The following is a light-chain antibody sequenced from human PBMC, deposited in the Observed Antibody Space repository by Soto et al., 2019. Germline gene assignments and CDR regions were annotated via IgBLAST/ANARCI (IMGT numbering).Light chain of an antibody. CDR1: KIGSKS. V-gene: IGLV3-21*02. Sequence: SYELTQSPSVSVAPGQTARITCGGNKIGSKSVHWYHQKPGQAPALVVYDDSDRPSGIPERFSGSNSWNTATLTISRVEAGDEADFYCQVWDDSSDSWVFGGGTKLTVL. CDR3: QVWDDSSDSWV. CDR2: DDS. J-gene: IGLJ3*02.